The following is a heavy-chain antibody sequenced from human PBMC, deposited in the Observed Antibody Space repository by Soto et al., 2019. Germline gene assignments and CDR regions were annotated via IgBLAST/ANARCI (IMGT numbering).Heavy chain of an antibody. J-gene: IGHJ5*02. D-gene: IGHD4-17*01. CDR1: GGSISSGGYS. CDR3: ARTKVTTGCFDP. V-gene: IGHV4-30-2*01. CDR2: IYHSGST. Sequence: SETLSLTCAVSGGSISSGGYSWSWIRQPPGKGLEWIGYIYHSGSTYYNPSLKSRVTISVDRSKNQFSLKLSSVTAADTAVYYCARTKVTTGCFDPWGQGTLVTVSS.